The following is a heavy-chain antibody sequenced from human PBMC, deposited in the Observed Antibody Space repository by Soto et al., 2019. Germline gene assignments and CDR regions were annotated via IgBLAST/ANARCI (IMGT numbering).Heavy chain of an antibody. D-gene: IGHD5-18*01. CDR1: GFTFSSYS. CDR2: ISSSSSYI. V-gene: IGHV3-21*01. Sequence: EVQLVESGGGLVKPGGSLRLSCAASGFTFSSYSMNWVRQAPGKGLEWVSSISSSSSYIYYADSVKGRFTISRDNAKNPLYLQMNSLRAEDTAVYYCARDKGPGYSFAKNYYGMDVWGQGTTVTVSS. CDR3: ARDKGPGYSFAKNYYGMDV. J-gene: IGHJ6*02.